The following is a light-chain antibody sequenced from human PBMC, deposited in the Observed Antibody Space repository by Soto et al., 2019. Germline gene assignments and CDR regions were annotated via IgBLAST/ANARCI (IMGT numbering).Light chain of an antibody. CDR3: QQYGGSAPWT. CDR2: QTS. Sequence: EILLTQSPSTLASFPGDRVTLSCRASQYINTRLAWYQHRPGQAPRLLIYQTSIRAAGIPASFSASGSGTDFTLTISDVQHEDFAAYYCQQYGGSAPWTFGQGTKVDIK. J-gene: IGKJ1*01. CDR1: QYINTR. V-gene: IGKV3D-11*03.